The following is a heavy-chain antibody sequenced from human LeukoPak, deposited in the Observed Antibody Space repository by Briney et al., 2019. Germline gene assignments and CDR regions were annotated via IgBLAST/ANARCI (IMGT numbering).Heavy chain of an antibody. Sequence: GGSLRLSCAASGFTFSSYGMHWVRQAPGKGLEWVAVMWYDGSIKYYADSVKGRFTISRDNSKNTLYLQMSSLRAEDTAVYYCARAVGPFDIWGQGTIVIVSS. CDR1: GFTFSSYG. V-gene: IGHV3-33*08. CDR2: MWYDGSIK. J-gene: IGHJ3*02. CDR3: ARAVGPFDI.